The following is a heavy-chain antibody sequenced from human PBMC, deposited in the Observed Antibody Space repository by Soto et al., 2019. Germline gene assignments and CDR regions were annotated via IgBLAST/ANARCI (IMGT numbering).Heavy chain of an antibody. CDR2: ISGSGGST. J-gene: IGHJ4*02. D-gene: IGHD2-15*01. CDR3: AKAEPYCSGGSCYSDY. CDR1: GFTFSSYA. Sequence: EVQLLESGGGLVQPGGSLRLSCAASGFTFSSYAMSWVRQAPGKGLEWVSAISGSGGSTYYADSVKGRFTISRDNSKNRLYLQMNSLRAEDTAVYYCAKAEPYCSGGSCYSDYWGQGTLVTVSS. V-gene: IGHV3-23*01.